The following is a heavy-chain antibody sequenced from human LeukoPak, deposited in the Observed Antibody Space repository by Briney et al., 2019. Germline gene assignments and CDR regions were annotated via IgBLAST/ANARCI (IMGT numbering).Heavy chain of an antibody. CDR3: ARERVVTTVTTRPNWFDP. CDR2: ISGTGGST. J-gene: IGHJ5*02. CDR1: GFTSSSYA. Sequence: PGGSLRLSCAASGFTSSSYAMNWVRQSPERGLEWVSAISGTGGSTSYADSVKGRFTISRDNSKNTLYLQMNSLRAEDTAVYYCARERVVTTVTTRPNWFDPWGQGTLVTVSS. D-gene: IGHD4-11*01. V-gene: IGHV3-23*01.